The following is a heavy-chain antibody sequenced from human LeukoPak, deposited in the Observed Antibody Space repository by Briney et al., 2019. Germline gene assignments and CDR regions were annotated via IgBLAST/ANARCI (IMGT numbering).Heavy chain of an antibody. CDR1: GFTFSSYE. D-gene: IGHD3-16*02. Sequence: GGSLRLSCAASGFTFSSYEMNWVRQAPGKGLEWVGRIKSKTDGGTTDYAAPVKGRFTISRDDPKNTLYLQMNSLKTEDTAVYYCTTVTAGYDYVWGSYRYIYFDYWGQGTLVTVSS. V-gene: IGHV3-15*01. CDR2: IKSKTDGGTT. CDR3: TTVTAGYDYVWGSYRYIYFDY. J-gene: IGHJ4*02.